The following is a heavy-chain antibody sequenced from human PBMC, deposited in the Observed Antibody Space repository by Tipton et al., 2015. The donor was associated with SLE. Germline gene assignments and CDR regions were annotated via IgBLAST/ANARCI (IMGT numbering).Heavy chain of an antibody. J-gene: IGHJ5*02. CDR1: GGSVSSSSKY. Sequence: TLSLTCTVSGGSVSSSSKYWAWIRQPPGKGLEWIGSIYYTGTTAYYNSFLKSRVTMSVDTSKNQFSLRLTSVIATDTAVYYCARLHGYSYGLNWFDPWGQGTLISVSS. V-gene: IGHV4-39*07. D-gene: IGHD5-18*01. CDR3: ARLHGYSYGLNWFDP. CDR2: IYYTGTTA.